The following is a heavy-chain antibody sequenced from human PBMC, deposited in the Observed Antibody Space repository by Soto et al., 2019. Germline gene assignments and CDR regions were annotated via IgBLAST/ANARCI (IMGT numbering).Heavy chain of an antibody. CDR3: AKDRSYETDYYYYYGMDV. J-gene: IGHJ6*02. D-gene: IGHD5-18*01. Sequence: QVQLVESGGDVVQPGRSLRLSCAASGFTFSSYGMHWVRQAPGKGLEWVAVISYDGSNKYYADSVKGRFTISRDNSKNTLYLQMNSLRAEDTAVYYCAKDRSYETDYYYYYGMDVWGQGTTVTVSS. CDR1: GFTFSSYG. V-gene: IGHV3-30*18. CDR2: ISYDGSNK.